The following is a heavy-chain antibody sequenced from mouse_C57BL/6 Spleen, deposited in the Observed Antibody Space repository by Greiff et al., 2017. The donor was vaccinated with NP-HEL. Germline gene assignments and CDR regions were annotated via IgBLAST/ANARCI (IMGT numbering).Heavy chain of an antibody. CDR2: IYPGDGDT. CDR3: ARFGGYYDWAFDY. CDR1: GYAFSSSW. V-gene: IGHV1-82*01. J-gene: IGHJ2*01. Sequence: QVQLQQSGPELVKPGASVKISCKASGYAFSSSWMNWVKQRPGKGLEWIGRIYPGDGDTNYNGKFKGKATLTADKSSSTAYMQLSSLTSEDSAVYCCARFGGYYDWAFDYWGQGTTLTVSS. D-gene: IGHD2-3*01.